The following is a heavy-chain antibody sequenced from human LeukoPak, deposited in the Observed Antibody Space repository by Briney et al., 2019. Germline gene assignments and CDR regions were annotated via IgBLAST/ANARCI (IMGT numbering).Heavy chain of an antibody. J-gene: IGHJ4*02. Sequence: GGSLTLSCAASGFTFSSYGMHWVRQAPGKGREWVAVIWYDGSNKYYADAVKGRITISRDNSKNTLYLQMNSLRAEDTAVYYCAKDSSGYSPFDYWGQGTLVTVSS. CDR3: AKDSSGYSPFDY. CDR2: IWYDGSNK. V-gene: IGHV3-33*06. CDR1: GFTFSSYG. D-gene: IGHD3-22*01.